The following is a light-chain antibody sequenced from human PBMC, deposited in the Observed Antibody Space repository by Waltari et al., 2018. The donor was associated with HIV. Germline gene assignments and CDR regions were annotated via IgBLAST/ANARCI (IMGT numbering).Light chain of an antibody. Sequence: QSVLTQPPSASGTPGQRVTISCSGSSSNIGSSYIYWYQQLPGTAPKLLIYGSNQRPSGVPDRCSGSKSGTSASLTISGLRSEDEADYYCAAWDDSLSGRVFGGGTKLTVL. CDR3: AAWDDSLSGRV. J-gene: IGLJ3*02. CDR2: GSN. V-gene: IGLV1-47*01. CDR1: SSNIGSSY.